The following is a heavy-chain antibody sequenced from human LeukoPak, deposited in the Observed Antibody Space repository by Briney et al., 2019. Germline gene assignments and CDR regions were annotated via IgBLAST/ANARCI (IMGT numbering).Heavy chain of an antibody. D-gene: IGHD2-2*01. Sequence: GGSLRLSCAASGVTFSSYSMNWVRQAPGKGLEWVSSISSSSSYIYYADSVKGRFTISRDNAKNSLYLQMNSLRAEDTAVYYCARPLYCSSTSCHRGSDPSGDYWGQGTLVTVSS. J-gene: IGHJ4*02. CDR1: GVTFSSYS. CDR2: ISSSSSYI. V-gene: IGHV3-21*01. CDR3: ARPLYCSSTSCHRGSDPSGDY.